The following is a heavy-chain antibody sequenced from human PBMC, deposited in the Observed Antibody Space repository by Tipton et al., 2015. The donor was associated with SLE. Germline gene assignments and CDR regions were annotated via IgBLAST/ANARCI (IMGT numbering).Heavy chain of an antibody. CDR2: IWYDGSKE. D-gene: IGHD5-12*01. CDR1: GFTFSAYG. Sequence: SLRLSCAASGFTFSAYGMHWVRQAPGKGLEWVAVIWYDGSKEYYADSVKGQFTISRDNSKNTVYLQMNSLRADDTPVYYCEKFVPEHDYQTNWYIDLWVRGYLVTFPS. CDR3: EKFVPEHDYQTNWYIDL. J-gene: IGHJ2*01. V-gene: IGHV3-33*08.